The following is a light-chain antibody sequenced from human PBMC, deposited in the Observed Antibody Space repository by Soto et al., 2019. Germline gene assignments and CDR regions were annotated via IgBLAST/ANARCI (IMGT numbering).Light chain of an antibody. V-gene: IGLV2-14*01. CDR2: EVT. Sequence: QSALTQPASVSGSPGQSITISCTGTTSDVGGFNYVSWYQHHPGKAPKLIIYEVTSRPSGVSNRFSGSKSGNTASLTISGLQAEDEADYYCSLYTSTRTLYVFGTGTKVTVL. CDR1: TSDVGGFNY. CDR3: SLYTSTRTLYV. J-gene: IGLJ1*01.